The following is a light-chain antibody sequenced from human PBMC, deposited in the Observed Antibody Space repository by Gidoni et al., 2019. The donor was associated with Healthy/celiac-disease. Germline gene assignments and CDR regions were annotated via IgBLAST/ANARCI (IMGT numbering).Light chain of an antibody. J-gene: IGKJ3*01. V-gene: IGKV1-39*01. CDR1: QSISSY. CDR3: QQSYSTPRIT. CDR2: AAS. Sequence: IQMTQPPSSLSASVGDRVTITCRASQSISSYLNWYQQKPGKAPKLLIYAASSLQSGVPSRFSGSGSGTDFTLTISSLQPEDFATYYCQQSYSTPRITFGPGTKVDIK.